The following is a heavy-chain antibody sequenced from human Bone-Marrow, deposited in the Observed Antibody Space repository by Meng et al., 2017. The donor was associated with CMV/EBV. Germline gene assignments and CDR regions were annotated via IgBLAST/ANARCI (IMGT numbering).Heavy chain of an antibody. CDR1: GFTFSSYA. J-gene: IGHJ6*02. V-gene: IGHV3-30-3*01. D-gene: IGHD3-3*01. Sequence: LSLTCAASGFTFSSYAMHWVRQAPGKGLEWVAVISYDGSNKYYADAVKGRFTISRDNSKNTLYLQMNSLRAEDTAVYYCSRASKAFWNGHWNYGMDVWGQGTTVTVSS. CDR2: ISYDGSNK. CDR3: SRASKAFWNGHWNYGMDV.